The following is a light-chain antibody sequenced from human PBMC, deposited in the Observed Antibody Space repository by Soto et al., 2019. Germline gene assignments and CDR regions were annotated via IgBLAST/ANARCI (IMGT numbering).Light chain of an antibody. J-gene: IGKJ1*01. Sequence: EIVMTQSPATLSVSPGERATLSRRASQSVSSNLAWYQQKPGQAPRLLSYGASTRATGIPARFSGSGSGTEFTLTISSLQSEDFAVYYCQQYNNWPRTFGQGTKVEIK. CDR2: GAS. CDR3: QQYNNWPRT. CDR1: QSVSSN. V-gene: IGKV3-15*01.